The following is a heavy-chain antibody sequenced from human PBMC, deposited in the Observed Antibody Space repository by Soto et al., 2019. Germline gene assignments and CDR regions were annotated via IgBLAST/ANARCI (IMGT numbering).Heavy chain of an antibody. D-gene: IGHD6-19*01. CDR2: INSDGRSR. CDR3: ARGTQTSGTPQGY. V-gene: IGHV3-74*01. CDR1: GITISSYW. Sequence: EVQLVESGGDLVQPGGSLRLSCAASGITISSYWMHWVRQAPGKGLVWVARINSDGRSRSYADSVKGRFTISRDNAKNMLYLQMNSLRAEDTALYYCARGTQTSGTPQGYWGQGTLVTVSS. J-gene: IGHJ4*02.